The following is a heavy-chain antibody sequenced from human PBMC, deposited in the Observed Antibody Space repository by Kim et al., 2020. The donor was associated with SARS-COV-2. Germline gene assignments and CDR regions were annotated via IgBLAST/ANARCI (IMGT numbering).Heavy chain of an antibody. J-gene: IGHJ3*02. D-gene: IGHD3-22*01. Sequence: NYAQKVQGRVTMTRDTSINTAYMELSRLRSDDTAVYYCATDYDSTRTAFDIWGQGTMVTVSS. V-gene: IGHV1-2*02. CDR3: ATDYDSTRTAFDI.